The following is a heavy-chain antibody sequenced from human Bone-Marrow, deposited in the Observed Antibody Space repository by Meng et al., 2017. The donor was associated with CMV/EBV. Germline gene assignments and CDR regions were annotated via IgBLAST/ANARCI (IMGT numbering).Heavy chain of an antibody. J-gene: IGHJ4*02. CDR1: GGSISSGGYY. D-gene: IGHD3-3*01. Sequence: SETLSLTCTVSGGSISSGGYYWSWIRQHPGKGLEWIGYIYYSGSTNYNPSLKSRVTISVDTSKKQFSLKLSSVTAADTAVYYCARGQTVGGDFWSGKDFDYWGQGTLVTVSS. CDR3: ARGQTVGGDFWSGKDFDY. CDR2: IYYSGST. V-gene: IGHV4-31*03.